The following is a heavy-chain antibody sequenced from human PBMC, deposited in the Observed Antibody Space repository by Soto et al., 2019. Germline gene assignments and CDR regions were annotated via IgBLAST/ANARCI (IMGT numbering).Heavy chain of an antibody. J-gene: IGHJ4*02. D-gene: IGHD3-10*01. CDR2: IYYSGST. CDR3: ARDRYHGSGSYYSEGVDY. V-gene: IGHV4-61*01. CDR1: GDSVSSGSYH. Sequence: QVQLQESGPGLVKPSETLSLTCTVSGDSVSSGSYHWTWIRQPPGKGLEWIGHIYYSGSTNYNPSLKSRVTISIDTSKNQFSLRLSSVTAADTAVYYCARDRYHGSGSYYSEGVDYWGQGTLVTVSS.